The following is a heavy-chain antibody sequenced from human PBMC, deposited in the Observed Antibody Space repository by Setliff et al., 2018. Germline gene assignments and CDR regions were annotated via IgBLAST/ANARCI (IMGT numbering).Heavy chain of an antibody. CDR1: GGTFSTYA. V-gene: IGHV1-69*05. Sequence: SVKVSCKASGGTFSTYAISWVRQAPGQGLEWMGGIISMFGTTNYAQKFQGRVTITTDKSTSTAYMELSSLRSEDTAIYYCAGGDFYYYFYMDVWGKGTTVTVSS. CDR3: AGGDFYYYFYMDV. CDR2: IISMFGTT. J-gene: IGHJ6*03.